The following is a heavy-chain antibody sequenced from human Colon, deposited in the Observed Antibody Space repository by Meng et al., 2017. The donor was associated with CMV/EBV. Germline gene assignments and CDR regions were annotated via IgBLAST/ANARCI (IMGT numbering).Heavy chain of an antibody. D-gene: IGHD2-8*01. CDR1: GYTFTSYD. Sequence: ASVKVSCKASGYTFTSYDINWVRQATGQGLEWMGWMNPNSGNTGYAQKFQGRVTMTRNTSISTAYMELSSLRSEDTAVYYRARGRYCTNGVGYARGVEFDYWGQGTLVTVSS. CDR3: ARGRYCTNGVGYARGVEFDY. J-gene: IGHJ4*02. CDR2: MNPNSGNT. V-gene: IGHV1-8*01.